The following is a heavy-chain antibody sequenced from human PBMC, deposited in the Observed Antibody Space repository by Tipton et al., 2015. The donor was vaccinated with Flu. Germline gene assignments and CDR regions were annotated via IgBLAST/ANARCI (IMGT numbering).Heavy chain of an antibody. CDR3: ARVYSGYDGDAFDI. Sequence: VQLVQSGGGLIQPGGSLRLSCAASGFTVSSNYLGWVRQAPGKGLEWVSVIYSGGSTYYADSVKGRFTISRDNSKNTLYLQMNSLRAEDTAVYYCARVYSGYDGDAFDIWGQGTMVTVSS. D-gene: IGHD5-12*01. CDR1: GFTVSSNY. CDR2: IYSGGST. V-gene: IGHV3-53*01. J-gene: IGHJ3*02.